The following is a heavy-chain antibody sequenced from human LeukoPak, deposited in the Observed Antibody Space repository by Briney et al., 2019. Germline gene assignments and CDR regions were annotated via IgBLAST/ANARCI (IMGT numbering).Heavy chain of an antibody. Sequence: GGSLRLSCAASGFTVSSNYMSWVRQAPGKGLEWVSVIYSGGSTYYAASVKGRFTISRDNSKNTLYLQMNSLRAEDTAVYYCTRYDILTGSYFDYWGQGTLVTVSS. CDR2: IYSGGST. V-gene: IGHV3-66*01. CDR3: TRYDILTGSYFDY. D-gene: IGHD3-9*01. CDR1: GFTVSSNY. J-gene: IGHJ4*02.